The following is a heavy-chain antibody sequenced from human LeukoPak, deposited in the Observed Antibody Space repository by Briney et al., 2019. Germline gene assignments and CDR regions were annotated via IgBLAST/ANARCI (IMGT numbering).Heavy chain of an antibody. Sequence: GRSLRLSCAASGFTFSSYGMHWVRQAPGKGLEWVAVISYDGSNKYYADSVKGRFTISRDNSKNTLYLQMNSLRAEDTAVHYCAKGDYYDSSGYYYWSRYFDYWGQGTLVTVSS. CDR3: AKGDYYDSSGYYYWSRYFDY. D-gene: IGHD3-22*01. J-gene: IGHJ4*02. CDR1: GFTFSSYG. V-gene: IGHV3-30*18. CDR2: ISYDGSNK.